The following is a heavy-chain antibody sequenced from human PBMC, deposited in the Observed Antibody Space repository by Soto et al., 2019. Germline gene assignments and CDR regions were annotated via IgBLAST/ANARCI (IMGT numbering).Heavy chain of an antibody. CDR2: TSYDGSDK. CDR3: ARWGTTGGLDV. J-gene: IGHJ1*01. CDR1: GFTFRSYV. V-gene: IGHV3-30*19. Sequence: QVQLVESGGGVVQPGTSLRVSCVGSGFTFRSYVIHWVRQAPGKGLEWVALTSYDGSDKYYDDSVRGRFTISRDNSRNTVDLQMDSLRLEDTALYYCARWGTTGGLDVGGQGTLVSVSS. D-gene: IGHD3-16*01.